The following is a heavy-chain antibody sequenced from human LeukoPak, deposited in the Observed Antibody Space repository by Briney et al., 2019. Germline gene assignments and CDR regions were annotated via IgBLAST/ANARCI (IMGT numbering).Heavy chain of an antibody. CDR3: AGDRGEVGANLYYYYYMDV. Sequence: SETLSLTCTVSGGSISSYYWSRIRQPAGRGLEWIGRIYTSGSTNYNPSLKSRVTMSVDTSKNQFSLKLSSVTAADTAVYYCAGDRGEVGANLYYYYYMDVWGKGTTVTVSS. CDR2: IYTSGST. D-gene: IGHD1-26*01. CDR1: GGSISSYY. V-gene: IGHV4-4*07. J-gene: IGHJ6*03.